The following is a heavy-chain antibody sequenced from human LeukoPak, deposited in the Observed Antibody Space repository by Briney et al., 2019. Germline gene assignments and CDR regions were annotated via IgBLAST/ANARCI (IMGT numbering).Heavy chain of an antibody. J-gene: IGHJ6*03. CDR3: AKRADGCSGVSCYYYYMDV. V-gene: IGHV3-23*01. D-gene: IGHD2-15*01. CDR1: GFTFSDYA. Sequence: PGGSLRLSCAASGFTFSDYAMNWVRQPPGKGLEWISTISGDGDSTYYAEPAKGRFTISRDNAKNTVYLHMHSLRAEDTAIYYCAKRADGCSGVSCYYYYMDVWGKGTTVTVSS. CDR2: ISGDGDST.